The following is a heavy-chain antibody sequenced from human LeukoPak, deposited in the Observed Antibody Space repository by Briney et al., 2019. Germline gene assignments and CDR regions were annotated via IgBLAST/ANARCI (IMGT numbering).Heavy chain of an antibody. V-gene: IGHV4-30-4*07. D-gene: IGHD1-1*01. CDR1: GGSISSGGYS. CDR3: ARVTGATAGSFHS. Sequence: SETLSLTCAVSGGSISSGGYSWSWIRQPPGKGLEWIGYIYYSGSTYYNPSLKSRVTISVDTSKNQFSLNLSSVTAADTAVFYCARVTGATAGSFHSWGQGTLVSVSS. CDR2: IYYSGST. J-gene: IGHJ4*02.